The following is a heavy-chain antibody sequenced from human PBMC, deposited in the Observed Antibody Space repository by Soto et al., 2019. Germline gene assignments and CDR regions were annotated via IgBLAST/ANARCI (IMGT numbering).Heavy chain of an antibody. D-gene: IGHD3-22*01. CDR3: ARGPGGVVVGHFDY. CDR2: INAGNGNT. V-gene: IGHV1-3*01. Sequence: ASVKVSWKASGYTFTSYAMHWVRQAPGQRLEWMGWINAGNGNTKYSQKFQGRVTITRDTSASTAYMELSSLRSEDTAVYYCARGPGGVVVGHFDYWGQGTLVTVSS. CDR1: GYTFTSYA. J-gene: IGHJ4*02.